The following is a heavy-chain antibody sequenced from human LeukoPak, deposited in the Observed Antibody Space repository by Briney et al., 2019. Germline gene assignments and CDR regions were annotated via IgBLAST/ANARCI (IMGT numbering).Heavy chain of an antibody. D-gene: IGHD3-10*01. CDR1: GFTFSTYW. J-gene: IGHJ3*01. CDR2: IKHDGSEK. Sequence: QPGGSLRLSCEASGFTFSTYWMTWVRQAPGKGPEWVANIKHDGSEKYYVDSVKGRFTISRDNAKNSLYLQMNSLRDEDTAVYYCARSGVKHACDVWGQGTMVTVSS. CDR3: ARSGVKHACDV. V-gene: IGHV3-7*04.